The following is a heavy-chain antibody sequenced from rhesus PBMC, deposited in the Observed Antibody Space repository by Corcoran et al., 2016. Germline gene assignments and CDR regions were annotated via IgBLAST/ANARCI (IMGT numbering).Heavy chain of an antibody. D-gene: IGHD1-1-1*01. V-gene: IGHV1-111*02. CDR2: VDPEDGEA. CDR1: GYTFTDSY. CDR3: ATERGIAGTADLYGLDS. Sequence: EVQLVQSGAEVKKPGASVKISCKASGYTFTDSYLHWVRQAPGKGLEWMGRVDPEDGEAIHAQKFQDRVTITADTSTDTAYMELSSLRSEDTAVYYCATERGIAGTADLYGLDSWGQGVVVTVSS. J-gene: IGHJ6*01.